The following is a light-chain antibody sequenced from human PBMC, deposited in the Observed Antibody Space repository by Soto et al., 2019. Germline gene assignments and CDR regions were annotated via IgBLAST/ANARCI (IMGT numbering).Light chain of an antibody. V-gene: IGKV3-15*01. Sequence: EIVMTQSPASLSVSPGERATLSCRASQSISTSLAWYQQKPGQAPSLLMYGASTRATGVPATFTGSGSGTEFTLTISRLQSEDFALYYCQQYYRWPLTFGGGTKVEL. CDR2: GAS. J-gene: IGKJ4*01. CDR1: QSISTS. CDR3: QQYYRWPLT.